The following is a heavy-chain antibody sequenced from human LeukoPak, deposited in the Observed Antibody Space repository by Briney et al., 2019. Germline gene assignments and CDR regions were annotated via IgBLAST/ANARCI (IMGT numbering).Heavy chain of an antibody. D-gene: IGHD2-15*01. J-gene: IGHJ3*02. CDR3: ARARTYCSGGSCYADAFGI. CDR2: MNPNSGNT. V-gene: IGHV1-8*01. CDR1: GYTFTSYD. Sequence: GASVKVSCKASGYTFTSYDINWVRQATGQGLEWMGWMNPNSGNTGYAQKFQGRVTMTRNTSISTAYMELSSLRSEDTAVYYCARARTYCSGGSCYADAFGIWGQGTMVTVSS.